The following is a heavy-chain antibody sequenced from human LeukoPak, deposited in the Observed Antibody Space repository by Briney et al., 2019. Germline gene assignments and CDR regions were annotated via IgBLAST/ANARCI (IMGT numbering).Heavy chain of an antibody. Sequence: ASVKVSCKASGYTFTSYDINWLRQATGQGLEWMGWMNPNSGNTGYAQKLQGRVTMTTDTSTSTAYMELRSLRSDDTAVYYCARDTGSGYSGSTPPGHWGQGTLVTVSS. CDR1: GYTFTSYD. CDR3: ARDTGSGYSGSTPPGH. J-gene: IGHJ4*02. CDR2: MNPNSGNT. V-gene: IGHV1-8*01. D-gene: IGHD5-12*01.